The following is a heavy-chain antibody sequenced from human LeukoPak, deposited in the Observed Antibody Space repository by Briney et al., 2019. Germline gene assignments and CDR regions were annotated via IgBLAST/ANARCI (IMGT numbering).Heavy chain of an antibody. CDR3: ARVGGVPAAHFDS. CDR2: IYSSGTT. Sequence: PGGSLRLSCAASGFTFSSYSMNWVRQAPGKGLEWVSLIYSSGTTYYADSVQGRFTISRDNSKNSLYLEMNSLRAEDTAVYYCARVGGVPAAHFDSWGQGTLVTVSS. CDR1: GFTFSSYS. D-gene: IGHD2-2*01. J-gene: IGHJ4*02. V-gene: IGHV3-53*01.